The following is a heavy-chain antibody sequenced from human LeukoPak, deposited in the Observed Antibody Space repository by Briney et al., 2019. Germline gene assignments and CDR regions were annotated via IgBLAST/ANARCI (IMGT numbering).Heavy chain of an antibody. Sequence: GGSLRLSWAASEFTFSTYAMAWFRQAPGKGLNWVPAISGSGGSTYYADSVKGRFTISRDNSKNTLYLQMNSLRAEDTAVYYCAKCQAAAAGDDAFDIWGQGTMVTVSS. CDR2: ISGSGGST. D-gene: IGHD6-13*01. CDR3: AKCQAAAAGDDAFDI. CDR1: EFTFSTYA. J-gene: IGHJ3*02. V-gene: IGHV3-23*01.